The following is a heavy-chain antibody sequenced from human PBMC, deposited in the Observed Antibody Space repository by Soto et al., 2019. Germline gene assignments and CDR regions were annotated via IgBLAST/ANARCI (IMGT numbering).Heavy chain of an antibody. D-gene: IGHD1-26*01. CDR1: GGSISSGGYF. CDR2: ICHSGTT. J-gene: IGHJ4*01. Sequence: QVQLQESGPGLVKPSQTLSLTCSVAGGSISSGGYFWSWIRQHPGKGLEWIGYICHSGTTHYTPSPSSRRTMTVATGKTQFSLALSSATAPDTPVQYCGRGIWSVTPALPAHDFDNWG. CDR3: GRGIWSVTPALPAHDFDN. V-gene: IGHV4-31*03.